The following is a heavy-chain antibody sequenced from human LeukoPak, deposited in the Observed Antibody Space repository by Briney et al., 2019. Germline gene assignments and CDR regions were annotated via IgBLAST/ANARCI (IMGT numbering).Heavy chain of an antibody. D-gene: IGHD2-15*01. J-gene: IGHJ4*02. CDR1: GYTFTGSY. Sequence: GASVTVSCKASGYTFTGSYIHWVRQAPGQGLEWMGWINPNSGGTSSPQKFHGRVTMTRDTSVSTAYMELSRLRSDATALYYCARETGYCSGGRCYFIYWGQGTLVTVSS. CDR2: INPNSGGT. CDR3: ARETGYCSGGRCYFIY. V-gene: IGHV1-2*02.